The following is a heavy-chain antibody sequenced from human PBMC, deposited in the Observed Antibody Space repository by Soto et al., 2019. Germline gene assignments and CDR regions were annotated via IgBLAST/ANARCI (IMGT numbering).Heavy chain of an antibody. CDR3: AKGRGGSGSLTPRVDF. CDR1: GFTFNNYA. D-gene: IGHD3-10*01. J-gene: IGHJ4*02. Sequence: EVQLLESGGGLVQPGGSLRLSCAASGFTFNNYAMSWVRQASGKGLEWVSAISGGGDTTLYADSVTGRFTVSRDGSKNTLYLQMNSLRAEDTAVYYCAKGRGGSGSLTPRVDFWGQGTLVTVSS. V-gene: IGHV3-23*01. CDR2: ISGGGDTT.